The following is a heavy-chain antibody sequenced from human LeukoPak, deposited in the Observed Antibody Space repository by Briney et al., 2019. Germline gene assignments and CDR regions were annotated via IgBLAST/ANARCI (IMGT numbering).Heavy chain of an antibody. CDR2: IHYSGST. CDR3: ARGPYSSSWYRRDYFDY. V-gene: IGHV4-59*12. D-gene: IGHD6-13*01. CDR1: GGSISSYY. J-gene: IGHJ4*02. Sequence: SETLSLTCTISGGSISSYYWSWIRQPPGKGLEWIGYIHYSGSTNYNPSLKSRVTISVDTSKNQFSLKLSSVTAADTAVYYCARGPYSSSWYRRDYFDYWGQGTLVTVSS.